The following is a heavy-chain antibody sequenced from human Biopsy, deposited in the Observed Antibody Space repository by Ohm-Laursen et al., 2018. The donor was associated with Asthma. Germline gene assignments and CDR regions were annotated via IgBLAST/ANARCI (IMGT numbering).Heavy chain of an antibody. V-gene: IGHV1-18*01. CDR1: GYTFKSAG. J-gene: IGHJ6*02. CDR3: ARAVDYSHYYGIDV. D-gene: IGHD3-10*01. Sequence: SVKVSCKTSGYTFKSAGITRVRQAPGQGLEWMGWISVYNGNTKVAQKVQDRVTMITDTSTSTAYMELRSLRSDDTAVYFCARAVDYSHYYGIDVWGQGTTVTVS. CDR2: ISVYNGNT.